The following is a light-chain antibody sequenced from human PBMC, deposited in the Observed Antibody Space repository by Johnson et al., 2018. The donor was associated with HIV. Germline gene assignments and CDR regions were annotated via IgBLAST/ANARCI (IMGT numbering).Light chain of an antibody. CDR2: RNN. CDR3: AAWDDSLNGYV. CDR1: SSNIGGNP. V-gene: IGLV1-44*01. Sequence: QSVLTQPPSASGTPGQRVTISCSGSSSNIGGNPVNWYQQLPGTAPKLLIYRNNQRPSGVPDRFSGSKSGTSASLAISGLQAEDEADYYCAAWDDSLNGYVFGTGTKVTAL. J-gene: IGLJ1*01.